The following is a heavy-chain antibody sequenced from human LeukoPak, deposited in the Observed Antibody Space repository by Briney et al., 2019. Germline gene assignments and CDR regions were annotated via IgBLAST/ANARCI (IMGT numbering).Heavy chain of an antibody. V-gene: IGHV4-61*02. CDR2: IYTSGST. D-gene: IGHD3-22*01. CDR1: GGSISGGGYY. J-gene: IGHJ4*02. CDR3: ARVPPDSSGYYLHFDY. Sequence: PSQTLSLTCTVSGGSISGGGYYWTWIRRPAGKGLEWIGRIYTSGSTYYNPSLKSRVTISVDTSKNQFSLKLSSVTAADTAVYYCARVPPDSSGYYLHFDYWGQGTLVTVSS.